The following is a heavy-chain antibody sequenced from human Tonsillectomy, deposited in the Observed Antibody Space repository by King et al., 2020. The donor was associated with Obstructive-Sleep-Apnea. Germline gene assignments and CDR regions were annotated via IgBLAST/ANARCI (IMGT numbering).Heavy chain of an antibody. V-gene: IGHV3-30*04. D-gene: IGHD4-17*01. CDR3: ARDEYGDFSLFSGLDF. J-gene: IGHJ6*02. CDR1: GFTLSGYA. Sequence: VQLVESGGGVVQPGRSLRLSCAASGFTLSGYAMHWVRQAPGKGLEWVAVISYDGSNKYHADSVKGRFTISRENYKNRLYLQMNSLTPEDTAVYQCARDEYGDFSLFSGLDFWGQGTAVIVSS. CDR2: ISYDGSNK.